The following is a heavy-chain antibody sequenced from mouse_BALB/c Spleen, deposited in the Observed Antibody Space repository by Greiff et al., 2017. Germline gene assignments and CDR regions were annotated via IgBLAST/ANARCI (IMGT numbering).Heavy chain of an antibody. J-gene: IGHJ4*01. CDR3: ARHWEDYAMDY. Sequence: QVHVKQSGAELVRPGTSVKVSCKASGYAFTNYLIEWVKQRPGQGLEWIGVINPGSGGTNYNEKFKGKATLTADKSSSTAYMQLSSLTSDDSAVYFCARHWEDYAMDYWGQGTSVTVSS. CDR2: INPGSGGT. V-gene: IGHV1-54*01. CDR1: GYAFTNYL. D-gene: IGHD4-1*01.